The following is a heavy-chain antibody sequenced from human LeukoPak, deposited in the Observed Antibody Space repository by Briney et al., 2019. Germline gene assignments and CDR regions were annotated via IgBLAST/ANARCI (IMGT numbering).Heavy chain of an antibody. CDR3: AKADSGSYSSFDY. D-gene: IGHD1-26*01. Sequence: GGSLRLSCAASGFTFSSYAMSWVRQAPGKGLEWVSAISGSGGNTYYADSVKGRFTISGDNSKNTLYLQMNSLRAEDTAVYYCAKADSGSYSSFDYWGQGTLVTVSS. CDR1: GFTFSSYA. CDR2: ISGSGGNT. V-gene: IGHV3-23*01. J-gene: IGHJ4*02.